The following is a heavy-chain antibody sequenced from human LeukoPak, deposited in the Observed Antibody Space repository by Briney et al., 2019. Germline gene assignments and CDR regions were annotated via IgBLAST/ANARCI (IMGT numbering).Heavy chain of an antibody. J-gene: IGHJ4*02. CDR3: ASSRDGYTPVGVYY. V-gene: IGHV1-69*04. CDR2: IIPIFGIA. CDR1: GGTFSSYA. D-gene: IGHD5-24*01. Sequence: SLRVSCKASGGTFSSYAISWVRQAPGQGLEWMARIIPIFGIAYYAQKLQGRVTISADKSTSTAYMELSSLRSEDTAVYYCASSRDGYTPVGVYYCGEGRLVTVSS.